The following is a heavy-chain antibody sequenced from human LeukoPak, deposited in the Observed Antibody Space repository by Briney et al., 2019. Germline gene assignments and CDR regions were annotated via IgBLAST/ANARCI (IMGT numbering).Heavy chain of an antibody. CDR1: GGSVSTSDYS. V-gene: IGHV4-39*07. J-gene: IGHJ4*02. Sequence: PSETLSLTCTVSGGSVSTSDYSWGWMRQTPGKGLEWIGDIFHNGKTNYNPSLKGRVTISIDTSNNQYSLRLTSVTAADTAVYYCARIFDSWGQGTLVTVSS. CDR2: IFHNGKT. CDR3: ARIFDS.